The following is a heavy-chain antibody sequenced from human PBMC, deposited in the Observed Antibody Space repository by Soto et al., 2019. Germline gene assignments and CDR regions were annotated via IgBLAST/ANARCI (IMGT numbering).Heavy chain of an antibody. CDR1: GFTFYDYG. CDR3: ARDVYTYYYDSSGYDAFDI. CDR2: INWNGGST. J-gene: IGHJ3*02. D-gene: IGHD3-22*01. Sequence: LRLSCAASGFTFYDYGMSWVRQAPGKGLEWVSGINWNGGSTGYADSVKGRFTISRDNAKNSLYVQMNSLRAEDTALYYCARDVYTYYYDSSGYDAFDIWGKGTMVTVSS. V-gene: IGHV3-20*04.